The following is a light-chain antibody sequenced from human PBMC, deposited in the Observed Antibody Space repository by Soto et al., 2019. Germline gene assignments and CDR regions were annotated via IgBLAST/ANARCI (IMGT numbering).Light chain of an antibody. Sequence: DIQMTQSPSTLSASVGDRVTITCRASQSISSWLSWYQQKPGKAPKLLISKASNLESGVPSRFSGSGSGTEFTLTISSLQPDDFATYYCQKYNSYPYTFGQGTKLEIK. CDR3: QKYNSYPYT. V-gene: IGKV1-5*03. CDR1: QSISSW. J-gene: IGKJ2*01. CDR2: KAS.